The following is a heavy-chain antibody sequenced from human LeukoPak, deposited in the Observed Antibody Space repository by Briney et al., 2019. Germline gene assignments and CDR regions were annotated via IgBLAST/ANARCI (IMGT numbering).Heavy chain of an antibody. CDR3: ARAVTMVRGVISPNDY. CDR2: INPNSGGT. J-gene: IGHJ4*02. Sequence: ASVKVSCKASGYTFTGYYMHWVRQAPGQGLEWMGWINPNSGGTNYAQKFQGWVTMTRDTSISTAYMELSRLRSDDTAVYYCARAVTMVRGVISPNDYWGQGTLVTVSS. D-gene: IGHD3-10*01. CDR1: GYTFTGYY. V-gene: IGHV1-2*04.